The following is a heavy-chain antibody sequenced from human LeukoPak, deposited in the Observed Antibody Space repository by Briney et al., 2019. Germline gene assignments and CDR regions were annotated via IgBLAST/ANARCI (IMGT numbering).Heavy chain of an antibody. CDR3: VRYCSSTTCYTRAVDH. D-gene: IGHD2-2*02. Sequence: SETLSLTCTVSGYSITSGYNWAWIRQPPGKVLEWIGSIYHSGSAYYNPSLKSRVTISVDTSKNQFSLKLSSVTAADAAVYYCVRYCSSTTCYTRAVDHWGQGTLVTVSS. J-gene: IGHJ4*02. CDR2: IYHSGSA. CDR1: GYSITSGYN. V-gene: IGHV4-38-2*02.